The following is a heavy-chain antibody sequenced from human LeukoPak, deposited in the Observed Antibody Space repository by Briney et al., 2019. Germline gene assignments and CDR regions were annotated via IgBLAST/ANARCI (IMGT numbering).Heavy chain of an antibody. CDR3: ARGSYDSSGDYFDY. J-gene: IGHJ4*02. D-gene: IGHD3-22*01. V-gene: IGHV4-30-4*08. Sequence: TSETLSLTCTVSGGSISSYYWSWIRQPPGKGLEWIGYIYYSGSTYYNPSLKSRVTISVDTSKNQFSLKLSSVTAADTAVYYRARGSYDSSGDYFDYWGQGTLVTVSS. CDR2: IYYSGST. CDR1: GGSISSYY.